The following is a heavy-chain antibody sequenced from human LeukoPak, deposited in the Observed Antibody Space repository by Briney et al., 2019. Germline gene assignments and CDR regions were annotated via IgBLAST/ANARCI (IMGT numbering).Heavy chain of an antibody. J-gene: IGHJ4*02. CDR3: ARASSSSDLWTVFDY. CDR1: GYTFTIYA. CDR2: INTNTGNP. D-gene: IGHD6-6*01. V-gene: IGHV7-4-1*02. Sequence: ASVTVSFKASGYTFTIYAMNWVRQAPGQGLEWMGWINTNTGNPTYAQGFTGRFVFSLDTSVSTAYLQISSLKAEDTAVYYCARASSSSDLWTVFDYWGQGTLVTVSS.